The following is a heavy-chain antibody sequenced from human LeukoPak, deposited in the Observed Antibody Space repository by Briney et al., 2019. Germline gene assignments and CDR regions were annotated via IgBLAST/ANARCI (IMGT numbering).Heavy chain of an antibody. D-gene: IGHD3-16*02. V-gene: IGHV1-18*01. CDR1: GYTFTSYG. CDR3: ARDIGGLGELSLGY. J-gene: IGHJ4*02. Sequence: ASVKVSCKASGYTFTSYGISGVRQAPGQGLEWMGWISAYNGNTNYAQKLQGRVTMTTDTSTSTAYMELRSLRSDDTAVYYCARDIGGLGELSLGYWGQGTLVTVSS. CDR2: ISAYNGNT.